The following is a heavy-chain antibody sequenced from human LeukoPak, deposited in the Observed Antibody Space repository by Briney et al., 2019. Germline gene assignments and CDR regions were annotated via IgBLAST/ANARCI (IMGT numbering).Heavy chain of an antibody. CDR3: ARGGPYYYDSSGYLPLDY. V-gene: IGHV1-8*01. CDR1: GYIFTSYD. J-gene: IGHJ4*02. D-gene: IGHD3-22*01. Sequence: ASVKVSCKASGYIFTSYDINWVRQATGQGLEWMGWMNPNSGNTGYAQKFQGRVTMTRNTSISTAYMELSSLRSEDTAVYYCARGGPYYYDSSGYLPLDYWGQGTLVTVSS. CDR2: MNPNSGNT.